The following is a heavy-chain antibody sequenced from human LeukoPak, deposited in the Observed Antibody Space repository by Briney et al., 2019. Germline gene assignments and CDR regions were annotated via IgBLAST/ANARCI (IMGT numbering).Heavy chain of an antibody. J-gene: IGHJ6*02. CDR3: ARDWLPITGGYDMVV. CDR2: IHAGNGNT. Sequence: ASVKVSCKASGCIFTNYAIHWVRQAPGQRLEWMAWIHAGNGNTKYSQKFQGRVTITRDTSANTAYMELSSLRSEDTAVYYCARDWLPITGGYDMVVWGQGTTVTVSS. D-gene: IGHD3-3*01. V-gene: IGHV1-3*01. CDR1: GCIFTNYA.